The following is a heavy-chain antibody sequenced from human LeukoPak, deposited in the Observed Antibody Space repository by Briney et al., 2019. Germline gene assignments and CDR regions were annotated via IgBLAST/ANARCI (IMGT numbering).Heavy chain of an antibody. J-gene: IGHJ4*02. Sequence: PSETLSLTCTVSGGSISSGGYSWSWIRQPPGKGLEWIGYTYHSGSTYYNPSLKSRVTISVDRSKNQFSLKLSSVTAADTAVYYCAREDLGYCSGGSCSGGFDYWGQGTLVTVSS. D-gene: IGHD2-15*01. CDR1: GGSISSGGYS. V-gene: IGHV4-30-2*01. CDR3: AREDLGYCSGGSCSGGFDY. CDR2: TYHSGST.